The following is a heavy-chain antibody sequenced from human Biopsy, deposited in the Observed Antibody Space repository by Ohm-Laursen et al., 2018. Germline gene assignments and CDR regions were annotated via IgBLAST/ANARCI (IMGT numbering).Heavy chain of an antibody. J-gene: IGHJ3*01. D-gene: IGHD3-22*01. CDR3: ASVVLGPTNDAFDL. CDR2: IYPGGSA. CDR1: AGYINNYY. Sequence: PSETLSLTCNVSAGYINNYYWSWIRQPAGKGLEWIGRIYPGGSANYNPSLKSRVTMSVDTSKKQLSLRLRSVTAADTAMYYCASVVLGPTNDAFDLWGQGTMVVVSS. V-gene: IGHV4-4*07.